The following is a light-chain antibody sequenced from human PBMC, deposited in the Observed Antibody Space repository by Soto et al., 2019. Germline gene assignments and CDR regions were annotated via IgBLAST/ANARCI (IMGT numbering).Light chain of an antibody. Sequence: EIVLTQSPGTLSLSPGERATLSCRASQSISSTNLAWYQQKPGQAPRLLMFGASTRATGIPDRFSGSGSGTDFTLTISRLEAEDFGVYFCQQYGSSRWTFGQGTKVEIK. CDR3: QQYGSSRWT. J-gene: IGKJ1*01. CDR2: GAS. CDR1: QSISSTN. V-gene: IGKV3-20*01.